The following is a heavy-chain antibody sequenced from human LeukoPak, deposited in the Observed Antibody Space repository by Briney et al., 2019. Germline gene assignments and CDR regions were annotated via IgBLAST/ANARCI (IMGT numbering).Heavy chain of an antibody. V-gene: IGHV1-18*04. CDR1: GYTFTGYY. D-gene: IGHD1-26*01. CDR2: ISAHNGNT. CDR3: ARVGEHRHFDY. J-gene: IGHJ4*02. Sequence: ASVKVSCKASGYTFTGYYMHWVRQAPGQGLEWMGWISAHNGNTNYAQKLQGRVTMTTDTSTSTAYMELRSLRSDDTAVYYCARVGEHRHFDYWGQGTLVTVSS.